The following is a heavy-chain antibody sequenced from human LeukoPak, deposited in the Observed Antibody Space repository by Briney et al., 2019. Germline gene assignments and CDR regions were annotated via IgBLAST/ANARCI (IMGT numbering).Heavy chain of an antibody. D-gene: IGHD6-13*01. J-gene: IGHJ4*02. V-gene: IGHV3-33*06. CDR3: AKDRGLREQQLPTI. Sequence: GGSLRLSCAASGFTFSSYGMHWVRQAPGKGLEWVAVIWYDGSNKYYADSVKGRFTISRDNSKNTLYLQMNSLRAEDTAVYYCAKDRGLREQQLPTIWGQGTLVTVSS. CDR2: IWYDGSNK. CDR1: GFTFSSYG.